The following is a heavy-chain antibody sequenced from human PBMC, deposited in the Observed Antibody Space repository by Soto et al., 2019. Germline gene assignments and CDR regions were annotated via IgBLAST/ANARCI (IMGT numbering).Heavy chain of an antibody. Sequence: EVQLVESGGGSAQPGGSLRLSCAASGFTFYSYWMHWVRQVPGKGLVWVARINNDASSATYADSVEGRFTVSRDNSKNTLYHQMNSLGAEDTAVYFCVRQKVYRSGISEGMDVWGQGTTVTVPS. D-gene: IGHD3-10*01. CDR2: INNDASSA. J-gene: IGHJ6*02. CDR3: VRQKVYRSGISEGMDV. V-gene: IGHV3-74*03. CDR1: GFTFYSYW.